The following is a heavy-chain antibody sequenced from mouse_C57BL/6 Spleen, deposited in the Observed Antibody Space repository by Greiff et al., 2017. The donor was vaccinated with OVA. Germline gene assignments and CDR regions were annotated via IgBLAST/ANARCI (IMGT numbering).Heavy chain of an antibody. V-gene: IGHV1-64*01. D-gene: IGHD2-5*01. CDR3: ARSYSKEKDY. Sequence: QVQLQQPGAELVKPGASVKLSCKASGYTFTSYWMHWVKQRPGQGLEWIGMIHPNSGSTNYNEKFKSKATLTVDKSSSAAYMQLSSLTSEDSAVYYCARSYSKEKDYWGQGTTLTVSS. CDR2: IHPNSGST. CDR1: GYTFTSYW. J-gene: IGHJ2*01.